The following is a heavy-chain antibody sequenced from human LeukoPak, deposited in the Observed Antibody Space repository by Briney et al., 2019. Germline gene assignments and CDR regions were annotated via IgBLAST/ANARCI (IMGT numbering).Heavy chain of an antibody. V-gene: IGHV1-3*03. CDR2: INAGNGNT. CDR3: ARGTTVTSFLDY. CDR1: GYTFTSYA. D-gene: IGHD4-17*01. J-gene: IGHJ4*02. Sequence: ASVKVSCKASGYTFTSYAMHWVRQAPGQRLEWMGWINAGNGNTKYSQEFQGRVTIARDTSASTAYMELSSLRSEDMAVYYCARGTTVTSFLDYWGQGTLVTVSS.